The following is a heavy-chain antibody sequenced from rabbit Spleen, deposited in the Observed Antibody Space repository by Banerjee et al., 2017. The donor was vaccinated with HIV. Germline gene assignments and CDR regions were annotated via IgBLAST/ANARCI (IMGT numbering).Heavy chain of an antibody. D-gene: IGHD1-1*01. CDR3: ASDTSSSFSSYGMAL. CDR2: IEGGSSGST. J-gene: IGHJ6*01. Sequence: QEQLEESGGDLVKPGASLTLTCTASGVSFSTNSYMCWVRQAPGKGLEWIAFIEGGSSGSTYFATWAKGRFTISKTASPTVTLQMTRLTAAVTATYFCASDTSSSFSSYGMALWGPGTLVTV. CDR1: GVSFSTNSY. V-gene: IGHV1S45*01.